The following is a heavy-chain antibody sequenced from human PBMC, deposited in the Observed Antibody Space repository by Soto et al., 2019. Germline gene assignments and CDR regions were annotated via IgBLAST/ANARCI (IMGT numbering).Heavy chain of an antibody. V-gene: IGHV3-23*01. J-gene: IGHJ4*02. CDR3: ALYCSGVSCSGH. Sequence: EVQLLESGGGLVQPGGSLRLSCAASGFTFRSYSMTWVRQAPGKGLEWVSAISGSGDNRYYADSVRGRFTISRDNSKNTVYLQMNSVRAEDTAVYYCALYCSGVSCSGHWGQGTLVTVSS. D-gene: IGHD2-15*01. CDR2: ISGSGDNR. CDR1: GFTFRSYS.